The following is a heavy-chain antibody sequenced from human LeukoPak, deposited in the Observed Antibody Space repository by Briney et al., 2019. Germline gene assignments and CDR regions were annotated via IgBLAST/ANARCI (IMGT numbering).Heavy chain of an antibody. CDR3: ARRDYYGSGRGFDP. CDR2: ISGSSGNT. D-gene: IGHD3-10*01. CDR1: GFTFNTYA. V-gene: IGHV3-23*01. Sequence: GGSLRLSCAASGFTFNTYAMSWVRQAPGKGLEWVSAISGSSGNTYYADSVKGRFTFSRDNSKNTLYLQMNSLKAEDTAVYYCARRDYYGSGRGFDPWGQGTLVTVSS. J-gene: IGHJ5*02.